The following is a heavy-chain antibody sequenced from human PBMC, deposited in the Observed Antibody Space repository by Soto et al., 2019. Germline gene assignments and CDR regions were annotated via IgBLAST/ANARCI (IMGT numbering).Heavy chain of an antibody. V-gene: IGHV1-8*01. J-gene: IGHJ6*02. CDR3: ARDYSSGYGMDV. Sequence: ASVKVSCKASGYTFTSYDINWVRQATGQGLEWMGWMNPNSGNTDYAQKFQGRVTMTRNTSISTAYMELSSLRSEDTAVYYCARDYSSGYGMDVWGQGTTVAVSS. CDR2: MNPNSGNT. CDR1: GYTFTSYD. D-gene: IGHD6-19*01.